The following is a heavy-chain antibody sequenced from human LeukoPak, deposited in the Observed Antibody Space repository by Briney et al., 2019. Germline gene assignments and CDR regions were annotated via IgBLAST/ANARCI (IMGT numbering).Heavy chain of an antibody. V-gene: IGHV3-53*01. CDR3: AKEGAVAGTFDYFDY. CDR1: GFTVSSNY. CDR2: IYSGGST. Sequence: GGSLRLSCAASGFTVSSNYMSWVRQAPGKGLEWVSVIYSGGSTYYADSVKGRFTISRDNSKNTLYLQMNSLRAEDTAVYYCAKEGAVAGTFDYFDYWGQGTLVTVSS. D-gene: IGHD6-19*01. J-gene: IGHJ4*02.